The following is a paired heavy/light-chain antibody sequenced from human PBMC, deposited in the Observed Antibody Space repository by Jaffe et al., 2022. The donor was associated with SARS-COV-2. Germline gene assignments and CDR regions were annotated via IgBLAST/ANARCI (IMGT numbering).Light chain of an antibody. CDR1: ALPKKY. V-gene: IGLV3-10*01. CDR2: EDN. Sequence: SYELTQPPSVSVSPGQTARITCSGDALPKKYAYWYQQKSGQAPVLVIYEDNRRPSGIPQRFSGSSSGTMATLTISGAQVEDEADYYCCSIDSSSIDRVFGGGTKLTVL. CDR3: CSIDSSSIDRV. J-gene: IGLJ3*02.
Heavy chain of an antibody. CDR3: ARDVAVEFDY. J-gene: IGHJ4*02. CDR2: TYHRSQWYT. D-gene: IGHD1-1*01. V-gene: IGHV6-1*01. CDR1: GDSVSSNSAA. Sequence: QVQLQQSGPGLVKPSQTLSLTCAISGDSVSSNSAAWNWVRQSPSRGLEWLGRTYHRSQWYTDYAAAVKSRITIKPDTTKNQFSLQLNSVTPEDTAVYFCARDVAVEFDYWGQGTLVTVSS.